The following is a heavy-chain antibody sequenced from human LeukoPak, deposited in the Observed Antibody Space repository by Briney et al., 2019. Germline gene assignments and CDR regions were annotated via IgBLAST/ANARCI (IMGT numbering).Heavy chain of an antibody. V-gene: IGHV4-4*07. CDR3: ARQSLSSSGNWFDP. J-gene: IGHJ5*02. D-gene: IGHD6-6*01. CDR1: GDSITGYS. Sequence: SETLSLTCIVSGDSITGYSWSWVRQSAGKGLEYIGRVYSSGSTHYNPSLKSRVTISVDTSKNQFSLKLSSVTAADTAVYYCARQSLSSSGNWFDPWGQGTLVTVSS. CDR2: VYSSGST.